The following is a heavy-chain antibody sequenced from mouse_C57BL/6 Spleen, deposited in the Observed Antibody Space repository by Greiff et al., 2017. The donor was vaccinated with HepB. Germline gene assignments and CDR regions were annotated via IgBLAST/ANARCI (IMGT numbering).Heavy chain of an antibody. CDR3: ARGGTGTGWYFDV. D-gene: IGHD4-1*01. Sequence: EVQLVESGPGLVKPSQSLSLTCSVTGYSITSGYYWNWIRQFPGNKLEWMGYISYDGSNNYNPSLKNRISITRDTSKNQFFLKLNSVTTEDTATYYCARGGTGTGWYFDVWGTGTTVTVSS. V-gene: IGHV3-6*01. J-gene: IGHJ1*03. CDR1: GYSITSGYY. CDR2: ISYDGSN.